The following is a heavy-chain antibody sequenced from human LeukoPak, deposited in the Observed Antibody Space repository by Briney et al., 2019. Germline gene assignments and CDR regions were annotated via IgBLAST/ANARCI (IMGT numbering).Heavy chain of an antibody. CDR2: INQDGRAK. CDR1: GFTFSNYW. J-gene: IGHJ4*02. Sequence: GGSLRLSCAASGFTFSNYWMSWVRQAPGKGLEWVGNINQDGRAKYYVDSVKGRFTISRDNAKNSVYLQMNSLRDEDTAVYYCARVRDGGYDFFDYWGQGTLVTVSS. V-gene: IGHV3-7*01. CDR3: ARVRDGGYDFFDY. D-gene: IGHD5-12*01.